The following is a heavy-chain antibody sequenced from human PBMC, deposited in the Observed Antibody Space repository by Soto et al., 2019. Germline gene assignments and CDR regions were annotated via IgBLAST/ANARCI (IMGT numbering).Heavy chain of an antibody. CDR1: GFSISSGYY. V-gene: IGHV4-38-2*02. Sequence: PSETLSLTCAVSGFSISSGYYWGWIRQPPGKGLGWIGSIYHSGSTSYNPSLKSRVTISVDTSKNQFSLKLSSVTAADTAVYYCARDQYSSSYLASAYWGQGALVTVSS. CDR3: ARDQYSSSYLASAY. J-gene: IGHJ4*02. CDR2: IYHSGST. D-gene: IGHD6-13*01.